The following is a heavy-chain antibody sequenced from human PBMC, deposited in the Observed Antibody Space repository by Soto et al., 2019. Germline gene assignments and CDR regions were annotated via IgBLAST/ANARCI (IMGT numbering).Heavy chain of an antibody. V-gene: IGHV4-30-2*01. D-gene: IGHD2-15*01. J-gene: IGHJ4*02. Sequence: PSETLSLTCAVSGGSISSGGYSWSWIRQPPGKGLEWIGYIYHSGRTYYNPSLKSRVTISVDRSKNQFPLKLSSVTAADTAVYYCAREGCSGGSCYPIDYWGQGTLVTVSS. CDR1: GGSISSGGYS. CDR2: IYHSGRT. CDR3: AREGCSGGSCYPIDY.